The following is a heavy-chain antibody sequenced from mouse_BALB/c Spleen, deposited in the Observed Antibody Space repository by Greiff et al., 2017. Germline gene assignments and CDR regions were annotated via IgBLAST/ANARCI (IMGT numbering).Heavy chain of an antibody. J-gene: IGHJ3*01. CDR2: ISSGGSYT. D-gene: IGHD2-2*01. V-gene: IGHV5-6*01. Sequence: EVKLQESGGDLVKPGGSLKLSCAASGFTFSSYGMSWVRQTPDKRLEWVATISSGGSYTYYPDSVKGRFTISRDNAKNTLYLQMSSLKSEDTAMYYCARHGYGAWFAYWGQGTPVTVSA. CDR1: GFTFSSYG. CDR3: ARHGYGAWFAY.